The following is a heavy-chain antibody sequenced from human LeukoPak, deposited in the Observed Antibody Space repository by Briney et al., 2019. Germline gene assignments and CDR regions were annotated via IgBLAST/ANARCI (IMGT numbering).Heavy chain of an antibody. V-gene: IGHV4-61*02. CDR2: IYTSGST. Sequence: PSETLSLTCTVSGGSISSGGYYWSWIRQPAGKGLEWIGRIYTSGSTNYSPSLKSRVTISVDTSKNQFSLKLSSVTAADTAVYYCAREGIQGGYGVFDYWGQGTLVTVSS. CDR1: GGSISSGGYY. CDR3: AREGIQGGYGVFDY. J-gene: IGHJ4*02. D-gene: IGHD5-12*01.